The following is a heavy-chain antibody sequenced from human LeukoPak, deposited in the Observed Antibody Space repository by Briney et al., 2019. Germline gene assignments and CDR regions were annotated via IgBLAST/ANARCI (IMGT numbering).Heavy chain of an antibody. CDR1: SGSISTSNYY. V-gene: IGHV4-39*07. CDR2: IYHSGST. D-gene: IGHD3-16*01. CDR3: ARGGGSDYVWDLIEG. Sequence: SETLSLTCTVSSGSISTSNYYWGWVRQPPGKALEWIGSIYHSGSTYYNPSLKSRVTISVDTSKNQFSLKLSSVTAADTAVYYCARGGGSDYVWDLIEGWGQGTLVTVSS. J-gene: IGHJ4*02.